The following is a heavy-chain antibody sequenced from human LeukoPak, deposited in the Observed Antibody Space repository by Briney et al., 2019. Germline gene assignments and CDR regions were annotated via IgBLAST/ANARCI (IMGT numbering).Heavy chain of an antibody. V-gene: IGHV4-39*01. CDR2: IFYNGNT. Sequence: SETLSLTCTVSGDSISSSSDYWGWIRQPAGKGLEWIGSIFYNGNTYYNPSLKSRVTISVDTSKNQFSLKLSSVTAADTALYYCARLVAAAVDYWGQGTLVTVSS. CDR1: GDSISSSSDY. D-gene: IGHD6-13*01. J-gene: IGHJ4*02. CDR3: ARLVAAAVDY.